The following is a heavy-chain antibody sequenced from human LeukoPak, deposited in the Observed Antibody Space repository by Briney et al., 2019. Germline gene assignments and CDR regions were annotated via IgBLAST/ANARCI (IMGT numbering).Heavy chain of an antibody. CDR2: IKQDGSEK. V-gene: IGHV3-7*01. CDR3: ARDGVLLWFGESRPRHNWIDP. Sequence: GGSLRLSCAASGFTFSSYWMSWVRQAPGKGLEWVANIKQDGSEKYYVDSVKGRFTISRDNAKNSLYLQMNSLRAEDTAVYYCARDGVLLWFGESRPRHNWIDPWGQGTLVTVSS. J-gene: IGHJ5*02. CDR1: GFTFSSYW. D-gene: IGHD3-10*01.